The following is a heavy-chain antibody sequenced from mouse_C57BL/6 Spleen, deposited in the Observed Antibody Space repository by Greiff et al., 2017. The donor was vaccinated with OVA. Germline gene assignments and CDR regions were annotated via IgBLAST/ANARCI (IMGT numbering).Heavy chain of an antibody. CDR1: GYAFSSSW. J-gene: IGHJ3*01. CDR3: AGSSSLAWCAE. Sequence: QVQLQQSGPELVKPGASVKISCKASGYAFSSSWMNWVKQRPGKGLEWIGRIYPGDGDTNYNGKFKGKATLTADKSSSTAYMQLSSLTSEDSAVDFCAGSSSLAWCAEGGQGTLVTVSA. CDR2: IYPGDGDT. D-gene: IGHD1-1*01. V-gene: IGHV1-82*01.